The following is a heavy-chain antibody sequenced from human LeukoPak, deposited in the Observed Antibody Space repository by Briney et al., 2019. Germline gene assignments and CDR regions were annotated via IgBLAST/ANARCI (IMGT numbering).Heavy chain of an antibody. CDR3: ARGNYYDRSGYYPY. Sequence: GASVKVSCKASGHTFTTYYVHLVRQAPGQGLEWMGVINPSGDGTNYPQRLQGRVTLTRDTSTSTVYMELSSLRAEDTAIYYCARGNYYDRSGYYPYWGQGTLVTVSS. CDR2: INPSGDGT. D-gene: IGHD3-22*01. V-gene: IGHV1-46*01. CDR1: GHTFTTYY. J-gene: IGHJ4*02.